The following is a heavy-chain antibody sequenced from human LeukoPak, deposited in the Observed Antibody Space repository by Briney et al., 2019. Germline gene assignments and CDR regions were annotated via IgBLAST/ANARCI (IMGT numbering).Heavy chain of an antibody. Sequence: QPGGSLRLSCAASGFTVSSNYMSWVRQAPGKGLEWVSVIYSGGSTYYADSVKGRFTISRDNAKNSLYLQMNSLRAEDTAVYYCARFTGVAGLDYWGQGTLVTVSS. CDR3: ARFTGVAGLDY. J-gene: IGHJ4*02. CDR2: IYSGGST. CDR1: GFTVSSNY. D-gene: IGHD6-19*01. V-gene: IGHV3-53*01.